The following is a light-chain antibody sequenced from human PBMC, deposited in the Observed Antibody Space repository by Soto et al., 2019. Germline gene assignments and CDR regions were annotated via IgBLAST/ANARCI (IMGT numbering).Light chain of an antibody. J-gene: IGKJ1*01. V-gene: IGKV3-15*01. CDR3: QQYDNWPWT. Sequence: ESVLTQSPDILSLSPGDRATLSCRASQSVTSDFLVWYQQKPGQAPRLLIYGVFTRATGIPGRFSGSGSGTDFTLTISSLQSDDFAVYYCQQYDNWPWTFGQGTKV. CDR1: QSVTSD. CDR2: GVF.